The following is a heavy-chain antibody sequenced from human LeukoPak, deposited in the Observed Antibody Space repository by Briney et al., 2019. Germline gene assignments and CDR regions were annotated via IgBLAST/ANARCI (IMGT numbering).Heavy chain of an antibody. CDR1: GYSLTSYW. D-gene: IGHD3-3*02. CDR2: IYPGDSDT. J-gene: IGHJ5*02. CDR3: ARSAPRHSYWFDP. Sequence: GESLKISCKGSGYSLTSYWIGWVRQMPGKGLEWMGIIYPGDSDTSYSPSFQGQVTISADKSISPAYLQWSSLKASDTAMYYCARSAPRHSYWFDPWGQGTLVTVSS. V-gene: IGHV5-51*01.